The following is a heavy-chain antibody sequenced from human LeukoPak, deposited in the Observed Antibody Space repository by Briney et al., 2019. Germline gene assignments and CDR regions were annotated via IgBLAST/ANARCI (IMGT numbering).Heavy chain of an antibody. Sequence: GGSLRLSCVASGFTFDDYGIGWVRQAPGEGLEWVSGINWNGGSTDYADSVKGRFTISRDNAKNSVYLQMSSLRVEDTALYHCVLTSGSGSYRGYLNYWGQGTLVTVSS. CDR1: GFTFDDYG. V-gene: IGHV3-20*01. CDR3: VLTSGSGSYRGYLNY. CDR2: INWNGGST. J-gene: IGHJ4*02. D-gene: IGHD3-10*01.